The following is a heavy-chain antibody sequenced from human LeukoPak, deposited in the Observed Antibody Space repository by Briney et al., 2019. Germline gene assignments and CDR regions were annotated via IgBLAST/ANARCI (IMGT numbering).Heavy chain of an antibody. CDR2: IYTSGST. J-gene: IGHJ4*02. D-gene: IGHD3-10*01. CDR3: ARDTTDYYGSGSYLYHPYRLDY. V-gene: IGHV4-61*02. CDR1: GGSISSGSYY. Sequence: SETLSLTCTVSGGSISSGSYYWSWIRQPAGKGLEWIGRIYTSGSTNYNPSLKSRVTISVDTSKNQFSLKLSSVTAPHTAVYYCARDTTDYYGSGSYLYHPYRLDYWGQGTLVTVSS.